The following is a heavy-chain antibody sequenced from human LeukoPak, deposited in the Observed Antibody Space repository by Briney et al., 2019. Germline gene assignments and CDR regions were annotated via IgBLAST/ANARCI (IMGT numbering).Heavy chain of an antibody. CDR3: ARDLRRGGMTTVTTEGY. D-gene: IGHD4-17*01. CDR1: GYTFTSYG. J-gene: IGHJ4*02. CDR2: ISAYNGNT. Sequence: GASVKVSCKASGYTFTSYGISWVRQAPGQGLEWMGWISAYNGNTNYAQKLQGRVTMTTDTSTSTAYMELRSLRSDDTAVYYCARDLRRGGMTTVTTEGYWGQGTLVTVSS. V-gene: IGHV1-18*01.